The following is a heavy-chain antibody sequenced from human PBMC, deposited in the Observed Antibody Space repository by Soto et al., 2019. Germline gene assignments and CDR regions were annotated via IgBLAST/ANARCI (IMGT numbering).Heavy chain of an antibody. CDR1: RFAFSS. CDR3: TRDRSSFMRGRIRGPYGGLDV. V-gene: IGHV3-21*01. CDR2: INSVASYV. D-gene: IGHD3-10*01. J-gene: IGHJ6*02. Sequence: QLVESGGGLVKPGGSLRVSCAASRFAFSSMHWVRQAPMKGLEWVASINSVASYVYYADSVEGRFTISRDNAKNSVYLQMNSLGAEDTAVYYCTRDRSSFMRGRIRGPYGGLDVWGQGTTVLVS.